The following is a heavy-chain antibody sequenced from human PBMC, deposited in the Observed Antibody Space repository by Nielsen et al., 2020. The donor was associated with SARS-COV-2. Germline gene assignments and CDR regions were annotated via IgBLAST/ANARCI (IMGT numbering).Heavy chain of an antibody. CDR3: ARDIVVVPAALYYYYGMDV. D-gene: IGHD2-2*01. CDR2: ISSSSSYI. Sequence: GGSLRLSCAASGFTFSSYGMNWVRQAPGKGLEWVSSISSSSSYIYYADSVKGRFTISRDNAKNSLYLQMNSLRAEDTAVYYCARDIVVVPAALYYYYGMDVWGQGTTVTVSS. V-gene: IGHV3-21*01. CDR1: GFTFSSYG. J-gene: IGHJ6*02.